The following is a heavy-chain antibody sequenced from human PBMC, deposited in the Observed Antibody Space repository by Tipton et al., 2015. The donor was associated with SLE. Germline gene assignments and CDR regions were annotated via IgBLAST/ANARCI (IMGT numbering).Heavy chain of an antibody. V-gene: IGHV4-59*02. Sequence: TLSLTCTVSGDSVTSYFWSWIRQPPGKGLEWIGYVYYSGGTSYNPSLKSRVTISIDTSRNQFFLKLNSVTAADTAVYYCAREPAASGWFDPWGQGALVTVSS. CDR2: VYYSGGT. CDR1: GDSVTSYF. D-gene: IGHD2-2*01. CDR3: AREPAASGWFDP. J-gene: IGHJ5*02.